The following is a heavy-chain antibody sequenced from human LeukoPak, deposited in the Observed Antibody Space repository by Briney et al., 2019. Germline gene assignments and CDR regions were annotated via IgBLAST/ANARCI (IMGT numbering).Heavy chain of an antibody. V-gene: IGHV4-59*01. D-gene: IGHD6-19*01. Sequence: SETLSLTCTVSGGSISSYYWSWIRQPPGKGLEWIGYIYYSGSTNYNPSLKSRVTISVDTSKNQFSLKLSSVTAADTAVYYCARGCGPRAVAGSPSYYMDVWGKGTTVTVSS. CDR3: ARGCGPRAVAGSPSYYMDV. J-gene: IGHJ6*03. CDR2: IYYSGST. CDR1: GGSISSYY.